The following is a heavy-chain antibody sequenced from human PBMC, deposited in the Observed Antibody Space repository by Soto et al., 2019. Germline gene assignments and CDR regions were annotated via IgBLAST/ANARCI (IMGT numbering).Heavy chain of an antibody. J-gene: IGHJ4*02. V-gene: IGHV4-31*03. CDR3: ARNSVSQKIDF. CDR1: GGSINSGGYY. Sequence: QVQLQESGPGLVKPSQTLSLTCSVSGGSINSGGYYWTWIRQHPGKGLEWIGNIFYSGSTTYNPSLKSRLTISIDTSKTHFSLRRTSVTAADTAVYYCARNSVSQKIDFWGQGTLVTVSS. CDR2: IFYSGST. D-gene: IGHD1-26*01.